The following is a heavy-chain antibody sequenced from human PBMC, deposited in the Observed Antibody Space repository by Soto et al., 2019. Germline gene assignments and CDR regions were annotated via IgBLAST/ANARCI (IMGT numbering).Heavy chain of an antibody. V-gene: IGHV4-31*03. Sequence: SETLSLTCTVSGGSISSGGYYWSWIRQHPGKGLEWIGYIYYSGSTYYNPSLKSRVTISVDTSKNQFSLKLSSVTAADTAVYYCARVLDYDFWSGYGTDALDIWGQGTMVTVSS. CDR2: IYYSGST. D-gene: IGHD3-3*01. J-gene: IGHJ3*02. CDR1: GGSISSGGYY. CDR3: ARVLDYDFWSGYGTDALDI.